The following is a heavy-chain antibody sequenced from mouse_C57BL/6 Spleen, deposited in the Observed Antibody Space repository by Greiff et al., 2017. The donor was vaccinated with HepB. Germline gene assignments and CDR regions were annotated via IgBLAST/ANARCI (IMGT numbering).Heavy chain of an antibody. CDR2: ISDGGSYT. CDR3: ARDDGFRSFAY. V-gene: IGHV5-4*01. D-gene: IGHD2-3*01. CDR1: GFTFSSYA. J-gene: IGHJ3*01. Sequence: EVMLVESGGGLVKPGGSLKLSCAASGFTFSSYAMSWVRQTPEKRLEWVATISDGGSYTYYPDNVKGRFTISRDNAKNNLYLQMSHLKSEDTAMYYCARDDGFRSFAYWGQGTLVTVSA.